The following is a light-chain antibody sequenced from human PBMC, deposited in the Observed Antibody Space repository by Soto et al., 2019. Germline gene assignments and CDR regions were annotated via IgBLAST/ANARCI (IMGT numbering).Light chain of an antibody. V-gene: IGLV4-69*01. CDR3: QTWGTGIPYV. J-gene: IGLJ1*01. CDR1: SGHSSYA. Sequence: QPVLTQSPPASASLGASVKLTCTLSSGHSSYAIAWHQQQPDKGPRYLMKLNSDGSHSKGDGIPDRFSGSSSGAERYLTISSLQSEDDADYYCQTWGTGIPYVFGTGTKLTVL. CDR2: LNSDGSH.